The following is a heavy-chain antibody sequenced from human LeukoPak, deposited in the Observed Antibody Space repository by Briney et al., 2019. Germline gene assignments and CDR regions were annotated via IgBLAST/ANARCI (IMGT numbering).Heavy chain of an antibody. V-gene: IGHV3-23*01. Sequence: SGGSLRLSCAVSRFIFSNYAMNWVRQAPGKGLEWVSAISGSGGSTYYADSVKGRFTISRDNSKNTLYLQMNSLRAEDTALYYCARVVYDFWSAYDYWGQGTLVTVSS. CDR3: ARVVYDFWSAYDY. D-gene: IGHD3-3*01. J-gene: IGHJ4*02. CDR2: ISGSGGST. CDR1: RFIFSNYA.